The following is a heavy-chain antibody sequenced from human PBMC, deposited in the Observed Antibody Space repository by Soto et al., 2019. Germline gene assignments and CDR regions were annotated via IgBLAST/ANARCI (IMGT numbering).Heavy chain of an antibody. J-gene: IGHJ6*03. Sequence: GGSLRLSCAASGFTFSNAWMSWVRQAPGKGLEWVGRIKSKTDGGTTDYAAPVKGRFTISRDDSKNTLYLQMNSLKTEDTAVYYCTTGGRPHSTYYYGSGSFARDYYYMDVWGKGTTVTVSS. CDR1: GFTFSNAW. CDR2: IKSKTDGGTT. CDR3: TTGGRPHSTYYYGSGSFARDYYYMDV. D-gene: IGHD3-10*01. V-gene: IGHV3-15*01.